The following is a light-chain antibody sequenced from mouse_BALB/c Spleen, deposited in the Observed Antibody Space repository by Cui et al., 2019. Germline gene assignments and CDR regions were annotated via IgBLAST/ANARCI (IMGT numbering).Light chain of an antibody. Sequence: QIVLTQSPAIMSASPGEKVTMTCGASSSVSYMHWYQQKSGTSPKRWIYDTSKLASGVPARFSGSGSGTSYSLTISSMEAEDAATYYCQQWSSNPPTFGSGTKLEIK. CDR3: QQWSSNPPT. CDR2: DTS. CDR1: SSVSY. J-gene: IGKJ4*01. V-gene: IGKV4-59*01.